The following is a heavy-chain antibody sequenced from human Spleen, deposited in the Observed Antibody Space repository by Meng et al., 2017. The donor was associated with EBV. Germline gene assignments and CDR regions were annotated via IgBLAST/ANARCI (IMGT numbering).Heavy chain of an antibody. CDR2: MNPKSGNT. V-gene: IGHV1-8*01. CDR1: GYTFTNYS. J-gene: IGHJ4*02. Sequence: VLLVQSGAEGKKPGASGRVSCKAFGYTFTNYSISWVRQAPGQGLGGMGWMNPKSGNTGYAQKFQGRVTMKSDTSTNAVYMELSRLTSEDTAVYYCARGLIAGYDWCQGTLVTVSS. CDR3: ARGLIAGYD. D-gene: IGHD2-2*01.